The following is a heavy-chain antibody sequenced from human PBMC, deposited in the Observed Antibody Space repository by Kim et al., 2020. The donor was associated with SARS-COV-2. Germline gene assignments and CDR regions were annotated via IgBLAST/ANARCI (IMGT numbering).Heavy chain of an antibody. V-gene: IGHV4-59*08. Sequence: SETLSLTCTVSGGSISSYYWSWIRQPPGKGLEWIGYIYYSGSTNYNPSLKSRVTISVDTSKNQFSLKLSSVTAADTAVYYCARSPPVAGYFDYWGQGTLVTASS. CDR3: ARSPPVAGYFDY. D-gene: IGHD2-15*01. CDR1: GGSISSYY. J-gene: IGHJ4*02. CDR2: IYYSGST.